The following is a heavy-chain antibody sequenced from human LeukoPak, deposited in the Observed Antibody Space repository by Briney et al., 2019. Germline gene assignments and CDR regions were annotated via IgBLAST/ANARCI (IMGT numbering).Heavy chain of an antibody. V-gene: IGHV1-18*01. J-gene: IGHJ4*02. CDR3: ARVRVAVAATRDFDY. CDR1: GYTFTSYG. D-gene: IGHD6-19*01. Sequence: VASVKVSCKASGYTFTSYGISWVRQAPGQGLGWMGWISAYNGNTNYAQKLQGRVTMTTDTSTSTAYMELRSLRSDDTAVYYCARVRVAVAATRDFDYWGQGTLVTVSS. CDR2: ISAYNGNT.